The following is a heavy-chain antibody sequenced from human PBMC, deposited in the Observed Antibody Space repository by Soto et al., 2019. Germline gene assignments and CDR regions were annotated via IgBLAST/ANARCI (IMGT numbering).Heavy chain of an antibody. Sequence: QVQLVESGGGVVQPGRSLRLSCAASGFTFSSYTMHWVRQAPGQGLEWVAVVSYDGRDKYYADSDKGRFTISKDNSKNTLYVQMNSLRAEDTAVYYCASLTWATTSFDYWGQGTLVTVSS. CDR3: ASLTWATTSFDY. V-gene: IGHV3-30*04. CDR1: GFTFSSYT. CDR2: VSYDGRDK. D-gene: IGHD4-4*01. J-gene: IGHJ4*02.